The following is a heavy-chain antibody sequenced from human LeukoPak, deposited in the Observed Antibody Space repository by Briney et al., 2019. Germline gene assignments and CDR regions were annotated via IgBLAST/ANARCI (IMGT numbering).Heavy chain of an antibody. CDR3: TTDNPMATIGY. CDR1: GFTFSNAW. J-gene: IGHJ4*02. D-gene: IGHD5-24*01. CDR2: IKSKTDGGTT. V-gene: IGHV3-15*01. Sequence: PGGSLRLSCAASGFTFSNAWMSWVRQAPGKGLEWVGRIKSKTDGGTTDYAAPVKGRFTISRDVSKNTLYLQMNSLKTEDTAVYYCTTDNPMATIGYWGQGTLVTVSS.